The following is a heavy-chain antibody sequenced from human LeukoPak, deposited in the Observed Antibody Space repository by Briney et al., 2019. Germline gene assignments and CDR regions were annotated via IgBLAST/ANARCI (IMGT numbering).Heavy chain of an antibody. D-gene: IGHD1-26*01. V-gene: IGHV3-15*01. J-gene: IGHJ4*02. CDR1: GFTFINAW. Sequence: GGSLRLSCAASGFTFINAWMAWVRQAPGKGLEWVGRIKANPHGGTTDYAAPAKGRFTISRDDSKNTLYLQMNSLKTEDTAVYYCTTDGVGIEGATFDYWGQGTLVTVSS. CDR3: TTDGVGIEGATFDY. CDR2: IKANPHGGTT.